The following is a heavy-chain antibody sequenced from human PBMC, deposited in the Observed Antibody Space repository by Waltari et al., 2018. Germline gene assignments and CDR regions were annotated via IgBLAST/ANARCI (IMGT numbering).Heavy chain of an antibody. CDR1: GFHFSSYA. J-gene: IGHJ5*02. V-gene: IGHV3-21*01. CDR3: GRDWSGWDT. D-gene: IGHD3-3*01. Sequence: EVQLVESGGGLVQPGGSLRLSCAASGFHFSSYAMSWVRQAPGKGLEWVSSISSGSTYIYYADSVKGRFTISRDDAKNSLFLQMNSLRDEDTAVYYCGRDWSGWDTWGQGTLVTVSS. CDR2: ISSGSTYI.